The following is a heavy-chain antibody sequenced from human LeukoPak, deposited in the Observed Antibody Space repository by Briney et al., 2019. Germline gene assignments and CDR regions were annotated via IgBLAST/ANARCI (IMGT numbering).Heavy chain of an antibody. CDR2: IFHSGST. CDR3: ARVSGCSGGNCYLEYYYYGMDV. V-gene: IGHV4-34*12. CDR1: GGSFSGYY. Sequence: KPSETLSLTCAVYGGSFSGYYWSWIRQPPGKGLELIGSIFHSGSTYYNPSLKSRVTISVDTSKNQFSLKLSSVTAADTAVYYCARVSGCSGGNCYLEYYYYGMDVWGQGTTITVSS. D-gene: IGHD2-15*01. J-gene: IGHJ6*02.